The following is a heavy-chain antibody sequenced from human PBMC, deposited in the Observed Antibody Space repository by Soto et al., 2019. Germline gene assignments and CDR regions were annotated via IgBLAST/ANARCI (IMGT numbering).Heavy chain of an antibody. CDR2: ISGSGGST. Sequence: EVQLLESGGGLVQPGGSLRLSCAASGFTFSSYAMSWVRQAPGKGLEWVSAISGSGGSTYYADSVKGRFTISRDNSKNTLYLQMSSLRAEDTAVYYCAKFLGRERTDYYYYGMDVWGQGTTVTVSS. CDR1: GFTFSSYA. CDR3: AKFLGRERTDYYYYGMDV. J-gene: IGHJ6*02. D-gene: IGHD1-1*01. V-gene: IGHV3-23*01.